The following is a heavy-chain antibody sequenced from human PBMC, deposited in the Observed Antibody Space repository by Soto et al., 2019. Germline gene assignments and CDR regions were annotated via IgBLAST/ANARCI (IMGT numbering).Heavy chain of an antibody. CDR3: ARDEYNDSSD. D-gene: IGHD1-1*01. CDR1: GASMSSGSW. Sequence: QVHLQESGPGLVKPSGTLSLTCAVSGASMSSGSWWSWVRQPPGKGLEWIGEIFHDGSTNYNPSLKSRFTMSVDKSKNSFSLELTSVTAADTALYYCARDEYNDSSDWGQGTLVTVSS. V-gene: IGHV4-4*02. CDR2: IFHDGST. J-gene: IGHJ4*02.